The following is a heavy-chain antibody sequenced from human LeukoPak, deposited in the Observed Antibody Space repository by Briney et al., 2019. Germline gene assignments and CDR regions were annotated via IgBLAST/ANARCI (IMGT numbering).Heavy chain of an antibody. J-gene: IGHJ4*02. CDR2: ISGGGCGT. D-gene: IGHD3-3*01. Sequence: ISGGGCGTYYAASVKGRFTLSRDNSKNTLYLQMSSLRAEDTAVYYCARGPNYDFWSGYTDWGQGTLVTVSS. V-gene: IGHV3-23*01. CDR3: ARGPNYDFWSGYTD.